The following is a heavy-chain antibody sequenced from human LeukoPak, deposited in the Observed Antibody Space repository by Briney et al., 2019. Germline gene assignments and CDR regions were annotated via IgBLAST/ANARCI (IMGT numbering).Heavy chain of an antibody. Sequence: SETLSLTCSVSGGSISSGTYYWSWIRQPAGKGLEWIGSIYYSGSTYYNPSLKSRVTISVDTSKNQFSLKLSSVTAADTAVYYCARTLPRLYGGYRNQTPYDYWGQGTLVTVSS. CDR2: IYYSGST. D-gene: IGHD5-12*01. CDR3: ARTLPRLYGGYRNQTPYDY. V-gene: IGHV4-39*01. CDR1: GGSISSGTYY. J-gene: IGHJ4*02.